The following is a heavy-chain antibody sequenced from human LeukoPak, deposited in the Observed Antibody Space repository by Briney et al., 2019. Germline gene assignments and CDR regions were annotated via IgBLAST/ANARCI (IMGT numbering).Heavy chain of an antibody. D-gene: IGHD1-1*01. CDR1: GFTFDDYA. CDR2: ISWNSGNI. Sequence: PGGPLRLSCAASGFTFDDYAMHWVRQAPGKGLEWVSGISWNSGNIGYADSVKGRFTISRDNAKNSLYLQMNSLRAEDTALYYCAKDMGTTGTRSYAFDIWGQGTMVTVSS. CDR3: AKDMGTTGTRSYAFDI. V-gene: IGHV3-9*01. J-gene: IGHJ3*02.